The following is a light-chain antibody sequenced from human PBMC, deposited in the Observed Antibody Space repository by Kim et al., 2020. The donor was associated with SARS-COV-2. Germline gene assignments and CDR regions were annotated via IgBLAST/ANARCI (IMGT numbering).Light chain of an antibody. CDR1: RTDVGGYNY. J-gene: IGLJ3*02. V-gene: IGLV2-14*04. CDR2: DVS. CDR3: SSYTSSSTWV. Sequence: QSITIALPGTRTDVGGYNYASWDQQHPGQAPKLMIYDVSTRPSGVSNAFSGSKSGNTASVTISGLQAEDEADYSGSSYTSSSTWVVGGGTQLTVL.